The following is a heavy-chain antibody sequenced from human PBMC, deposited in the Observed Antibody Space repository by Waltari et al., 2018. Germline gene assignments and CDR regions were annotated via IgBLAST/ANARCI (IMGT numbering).Heavy chain of an antibody. J-gene: IGHJ4*02. D-gene: IGHD1-26*01. Sequence: QVQLVQSGAEVKKPGASVKVSCKTSGYAFTSYYMHWVRQAPGQGLEWRGWIHPNSGGTNYAQKDQGRITMTRDTSISTVYMELSRLISNDTAVYYCARSYQSGSYSDYWGQGTPVTVSS. V-gene: IGHV1-2*02. CDR3: ARSYQSGSYSDY. CDR1: GYAFTSYY. CDR2: IHPNSGGT.